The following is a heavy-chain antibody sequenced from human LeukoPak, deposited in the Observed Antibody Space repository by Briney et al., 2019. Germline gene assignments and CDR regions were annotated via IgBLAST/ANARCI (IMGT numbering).Heavy chain of an antibody. J-gene: IGHJ4*02. Sequence: GGSLRLSCAASGFTFDDYGMSWFRQAPGKGLEWVSGINWNGGSTGYAGSVKGRFTISRDNSKNTLYLQMNSLRAEDTAVYYCAKVSGILYYFDYWGQGTLVTVSS. CDR1: GFTFDDYG. V-gene: IGHV3-20*04. CDR3: AKVSGILYYFDY. CDR2: INWNGGST.